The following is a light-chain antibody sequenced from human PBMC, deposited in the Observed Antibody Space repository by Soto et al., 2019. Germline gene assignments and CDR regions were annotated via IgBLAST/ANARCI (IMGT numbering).Light chain of an antibody. Sequence: DIEMTQSPSSLSASVGETLTITCRASQSISSSLNWFQHSPGQPPKLLLFAASNLHAGVPPRFSGSGSGTSFSLTIRSLQPEDFATYYRQQSFNLPRTFGPGTRVEFK. V-gene: IGKV1-39*01. CDR3: QQSFNLPRT. J-gene: IGKJ1*01. CDR2: AAS. CDR1: QSISSS.